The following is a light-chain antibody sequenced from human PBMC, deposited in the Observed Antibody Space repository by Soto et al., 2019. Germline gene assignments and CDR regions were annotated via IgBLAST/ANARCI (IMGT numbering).Light chain of an antibody. CDR1: QSVNTK. CDR3: QQYDTWPPLT. CDR2: GAS. J-gene: IGKJ4*01. Sequence: EIVMTQSPASLSVSPGERVTLSCRASQSVNTKLAWYQQRPGQAPRLLIYGASTRATDVPARFSGTGAGTEFTLTISSLQSEDFAIYYCQQYDTWPPLTFGGGTKVEIK. V-gene: IGKV3-15*01.